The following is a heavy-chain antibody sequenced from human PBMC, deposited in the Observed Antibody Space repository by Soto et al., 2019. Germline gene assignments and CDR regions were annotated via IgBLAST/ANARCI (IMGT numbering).Heavy chain of an antibody. CDR2: IVVGSGNT. CDR3: AAGRDDYGVYYFDY. CDR1: GFTFTSSA. Sequence: VASVKVSCKASGFTFTSSAVQWVRQARGQRLEWIGWIVVGSGNTNYAQKFQERVTITRDMSTSTAYMELSSLRSEDTAVYYCAAGRDDYGVYYFDYWGQGTLVTAPQ. D-gene: IGHD4-17*01. V-gene: IGHV1-58*01. J-gene: IGHJ4*02.